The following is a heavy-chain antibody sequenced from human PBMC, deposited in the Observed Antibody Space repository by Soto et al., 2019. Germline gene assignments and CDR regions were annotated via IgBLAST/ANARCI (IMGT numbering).Heavy chain of an antibody. D-gene: IGHD5-12*01. CDR2: INPSGGST. V-gene: IGHV1-46*03. J-gene: IGHJ2*01. CDR1: GYTFTSYY. Sequence: ASVKVSCKASGYTFTSYYMHWGRQAPGQGLERKGIINPSGGSTSYAQKFQGRVTMTRDTSTSTVYMELSSLRSEDTAVYYCARYSGYDPGEWYFDLWGRGTLVTVSS. CDR3: ARYSGYDPGEWYFDL.